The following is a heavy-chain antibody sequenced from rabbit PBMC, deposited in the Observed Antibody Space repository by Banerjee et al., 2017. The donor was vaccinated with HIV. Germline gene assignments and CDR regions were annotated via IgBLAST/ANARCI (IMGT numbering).Heavy chain of an antibody. D-gene: IGHD2-1*01. CDR2: IWTGSGST. CDR1: GFSLTNNYD. CDR3: VRGGPDNGDGLNL. Sequence: QEQLVESGGGLFQPGGSLALTCKASGFSLTNNYDMSWVRQAPGKGLEWIGYIWTGSGSTWYATWAKGRFTISRSTSLNTVTLQMTSLTAADTATYFCVRGGPDNGDGLNLWGQGTLVTVS. J-gene: IGHJ3*01. V-gene: IGHV1S43*01.